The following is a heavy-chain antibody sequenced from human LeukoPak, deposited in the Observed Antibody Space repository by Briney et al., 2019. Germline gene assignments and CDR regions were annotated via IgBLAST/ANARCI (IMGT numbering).Heavy chain of an antibody. V-gene: IGHV3-21*04. CDR2: ISSSSIYI. CDR3: ARVPPALSGWEIYFDY. CDR1: EFTFSNYK. Sequence: GGSLRLSCAASEFTFSNYKMNWVRQAPGKGLEWVSSISSSSIYIYYADSVKGRFTISRDNDKNSLYLQMNSLRAEDTAVYYCARVPPALSGWEIYFDYWGQGTLVTVSS. D-gene: IGHD6-19*01. J-gene: IGHJ4*02.